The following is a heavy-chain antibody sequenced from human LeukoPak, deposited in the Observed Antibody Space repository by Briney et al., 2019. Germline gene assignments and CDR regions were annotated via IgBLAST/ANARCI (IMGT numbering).Heavy chain of an antibody. J-gene: IGHJ3*02. Sequence: SETLSLTCTVSGGSISSYYWSWIRQPPGKGLEWIGYIYYSGSTNYNPSLKSRVTISVDTSKNQFSLKLSSVTAADTAVYYCARDLGYSGSPNAFDIWGQGTMVTVSS. CDR2: IYYSGST. D-gene: IGHD1-26*01. CDR1: GGSISSYY. CDR3: ARDLGYSGSPNAFDI. V-gene: IGHV4-59*08.